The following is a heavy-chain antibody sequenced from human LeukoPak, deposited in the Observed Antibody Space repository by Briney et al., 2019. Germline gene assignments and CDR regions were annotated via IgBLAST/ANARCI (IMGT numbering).Heavy chain of an antibody. Sequence: GASVKVSCKASGGTFSSYDINWVRQATGQGLEWMGWMNPNSGNTGYAQKFQGRVTMTRNTSISTAYMELSSLRSEDTAVYYCARGGGQWLESDYWGQGTLVTVSS. CDR2: MNPNSGNT. J-gene: IGHJ4*02. D-gene: IGHD6-19*01. CDR1: GGTFSSYD. CDR3: ARGGGQWLESDY. V-gene: IGHV1-8*02.